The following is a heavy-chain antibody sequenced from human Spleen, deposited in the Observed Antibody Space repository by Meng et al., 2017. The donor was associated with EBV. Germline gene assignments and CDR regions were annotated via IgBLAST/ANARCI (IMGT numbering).Heavy chain of an antibody. CDR2: IYYSGST. V-gene: IGHV4-34*01. J-gene: IGHJ4*02. Sequence: HVPPQEGGAGVFEPAESLSLACAVYGGSFSGWYWTWIRQPPGKGLEWIGSIYYSGSTYFNPSLKSRVTISVDTSKNQFSLKLSSVTAADTAVYYCVRIHYYDSSEIDYWGQGTLVTVSS. D-gene: IGHD3-22*01. CDR3: VRIHYYDSSEIDY. CDR1: GGSFSGWY.